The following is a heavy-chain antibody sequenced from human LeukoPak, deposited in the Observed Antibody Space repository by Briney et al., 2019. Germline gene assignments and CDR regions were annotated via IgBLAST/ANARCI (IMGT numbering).Heavy chain of an antibody. J-gene: IGHJ4*02. V-gene: IGHV3-23*01. CDR1: GSTFNSYA. D-gene: IGHD2-15*01. CDR3: AKFTLRNFDY. CDR2: ISGSGGST. Sequence: GGSLRLSCAASGSTFNSYAMSWVRQAPGKGLEWVSAISGSGGSTYYADSVKGRFTISRDNSKNTLYLQMNSLRAEDTAVYYCAKFTLRNFDYWGQGTLVTVSS.